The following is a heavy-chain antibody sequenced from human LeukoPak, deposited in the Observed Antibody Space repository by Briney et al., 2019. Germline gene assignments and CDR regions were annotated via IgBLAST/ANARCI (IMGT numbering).Heavy chain of an antibody. CDR2: INPNTGDT. J-gene: IGHJ4*02. V-gene: IGHV1-2*02. CDR3: ASYPRYVSTPPFDY. D-gene: IGHD2-15*01. Sequence: ASVKVSCKASGYTFTAYYMHWVRQAPGQGSEWMGWINPNTGDTEYAQKFQGRVTMTRDTTISTAYLELSRLTSDDTAVYYCASYPRYVSTPPFDYWGQGTLVTVSS. CDR1: GYTFTAYY.